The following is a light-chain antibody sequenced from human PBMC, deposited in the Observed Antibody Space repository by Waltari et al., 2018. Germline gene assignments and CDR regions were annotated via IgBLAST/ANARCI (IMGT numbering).Light chain of an antibody. CDR1: SSDVGGYNY. CDR3: SSYTSSSTWV. V-gene: IGLV2-14*01. J-gene: IGLJ3*02. Sequence: SGSPGQSITISCTGTSSDVGGYNYVSWYQQHPGKAPKLMIYEVSNRPSGVSNRFSGSKSGNTASLTISGLQAEDEGDYYCSSYTSSSTWVFGGGTKLTVL. CDR2: EVS.